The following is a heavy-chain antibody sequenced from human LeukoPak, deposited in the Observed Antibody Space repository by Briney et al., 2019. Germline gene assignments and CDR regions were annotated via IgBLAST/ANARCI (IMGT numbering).Heavy chain of an antibody. D-gene: IGHD6-13*01. J-gene: IGHJ1*01. CDR1: GGSFSGYY. CDR3: ARGRRAAAGTVYFQH. Sequence: PSETLSLTCAVYGGSFSGYYWSWIRQPPGKGLEWIGEINHSGSTNYNPSLKSRVTISVDTSKNQFSLKLSSVTAADTAVYYCARGRRAAAGTVYFQHWGQGTLVTVSS. V-gene: IGHV4-34*01. CDR2: INHSGST.